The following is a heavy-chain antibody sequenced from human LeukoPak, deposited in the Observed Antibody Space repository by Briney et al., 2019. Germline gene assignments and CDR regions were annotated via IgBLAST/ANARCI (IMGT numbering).Heavy chain of an antibody. D-gene: IGHD3-22*01. CDR2: ISGSGGST. CDR3: ASHDHSRSSGYELDH. CDR1: GCTFSSYA. Sequence: TGGSLRLSCAASGCTFSSYAVSWVRQAPGKGLKWVSAISGSGGSTYYADSVKGRFTISRDNSKNTLYLQMNSLRAEDTAVYYCASHDHSRSSGYELDHWGQGTLVTVSS. J-gene: IGHJ4*02. V-gene: IGHV3-23*01.